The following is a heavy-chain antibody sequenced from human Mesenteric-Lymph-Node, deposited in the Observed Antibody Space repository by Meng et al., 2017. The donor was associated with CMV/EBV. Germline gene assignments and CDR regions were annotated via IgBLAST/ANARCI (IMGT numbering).Heavy chain of an antibody. CDR3: AREGGDCSSTSCYFEGGKEVDY. J-gene: IGHJ4*02. CDR2: INHSGST. Sequence: SETLSLTCAVYGGSFSGYYWSWIRQPPGKGLEWIGEINHSGSTNYNPSLKSRVTISVDTSKNQFSLKLSSVTAADTAVYYCAREGGDCSSTSCYFEGGKEVDYWGQGTLVTVSS. D-gene: IGHD2-2*01. V-gene: IGHV4-34*01. CDR1: GGSFSGYY.